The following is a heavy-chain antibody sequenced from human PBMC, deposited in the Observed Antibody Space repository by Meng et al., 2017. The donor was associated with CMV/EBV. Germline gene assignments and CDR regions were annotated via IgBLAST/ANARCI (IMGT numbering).Heavy chain of an antibody. D-gene: IGHD3-3*01. V-gene: IGHV3-21*01. CDR1: GGSFSGYY. J-gene: IGHJ4*02. Sequence: GGSLRLSCAVYGGSFSGYYWSWIRQPPGKGLEWVSSISSSSSYIYYADSVKGRFTISRDNAKNSLYLQMNSLRAEDTAVYYCARDVLRFFSAFDYWGQGTLVTVSS. CDR3: ARDVLRFFSAFDY. CDR2: ISSSSSYI.